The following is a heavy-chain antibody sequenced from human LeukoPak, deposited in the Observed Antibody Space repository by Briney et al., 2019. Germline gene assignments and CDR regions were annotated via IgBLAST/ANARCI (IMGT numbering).Heavy chain of an antibody. CDR2: IVHDGTR. CDR1: GGSIDMTNY. CDR3: TRENRPFCPFAY. D-gene: IGHD2/OR15-2a*01. V-gene: IGHV4-4*02. J-gene: IGHJ4*02. Sequence: SETLSLTCGVSGGSIDMTNYWSWVRQAPGKGLEWIGEIVHDGTRNYNASLRSRVAMSLDRANNQFSLSLTSVTAADTAVYYCTRENRPFCPFAYWGQGVLVTVSS.